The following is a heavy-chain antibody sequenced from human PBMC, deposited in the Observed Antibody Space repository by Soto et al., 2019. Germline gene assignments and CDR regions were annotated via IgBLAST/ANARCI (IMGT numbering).Heavy chain of an antibody. D-gene: IGHD5-12*01. Sequence: SETLSLTCSVSGRSISEINSYWGWIRQTPGEGLEWIGSIHHTGSTYYNPSLKSRVTISLDTSKNQFSLKLSSVTAADTALYYCARPEGGYGSGYSWFDPWGQGTRVTVSS. V-gene: IGHV4-39*01. J-gene: IGHJ5*02. CDR3: ARPEGGYGSGYSWFDP. CDR1: GRSISEINSY. CDR2: IHHTGST.